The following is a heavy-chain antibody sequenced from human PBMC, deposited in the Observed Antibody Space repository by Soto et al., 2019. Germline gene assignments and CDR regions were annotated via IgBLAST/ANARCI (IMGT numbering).Heavy chain of an antibody. CDR3: ARDSSGYYLFDS. Sequence: QVQLQESGPGLVKPSQTLSLTCTVSGGSISSGGYYCNWIRQHPGKGLEWIGYIYYSGSTYYNPSLKSRVTISVDTSKNQFSLKLTSVTAADTAVYYCARDSSGYYLFDSWGQGTLVTVSS. CDR1: GGSISSGGYY. CDR2: IYYSGST. D-gene: IGHD3-22*01. V-gene: IGHV4-31*03. J-gene: IGHJ4*02.